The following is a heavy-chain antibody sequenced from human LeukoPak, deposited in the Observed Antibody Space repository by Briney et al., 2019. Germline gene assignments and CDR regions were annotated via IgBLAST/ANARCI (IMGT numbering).Heavy chain of an antibody. CDR3: ARDAGGSSRLVGGDY. Sequence: GGSLRLSCAASGFTFSYYEMIWVRQAPGKGLEWVSYISSSGSTIYYADSVKGRFTISRDNAKNSLYLQMNSLRAEDTAVYYCARDAGGSSRLVGGDYWGQGTLVTVSS. V-gene: IGHV3-11*01. CDR2: ISSSGSTI. D-gene: IGHD6-13*01. J-gene: IGHJ4*02. CDR1: GFTFSYYE.